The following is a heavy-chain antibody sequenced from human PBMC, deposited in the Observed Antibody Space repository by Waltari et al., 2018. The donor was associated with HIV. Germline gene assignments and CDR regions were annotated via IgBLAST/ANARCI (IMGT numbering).Heavy chain of an antibody. CDR2: INAGNGNT. D-gene: IGHD4-17*01. CDR3: ARDRKVAYGDYGDAFDI. V-gene: IGHV1-3*01. J-gene: IGHJ3*02. Sequence: QVQLVQSGAEVKKPGASVKVSCKASGYTFTSYAMHWVRQAPGQRLEWMGWINAGNGNTKYSQKFQGRVTITRDTSASTAYMELSSLRSEDTAVYYCARDRKVAYGDYGDAFDIWGQGTMVTVSS. CDR1: GYTFTSYA.